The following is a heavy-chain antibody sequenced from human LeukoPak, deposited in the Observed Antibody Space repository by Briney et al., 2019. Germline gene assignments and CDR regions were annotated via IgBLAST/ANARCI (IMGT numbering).Heavy chain of an antibody. CDR1: GGTFSGYA. CDR2: IIPIFGTA. CDR3: ARGPHIAVADPYNWFDP. D-gene: IGHD6-19*01. V-gene: IGHV1-69*13. J-gene: IGHJ5*02. Sequence: ASVKVSCKASGGTFSGYAISWVRQAPGQGLEWMGGIIPIFGTANYAQKFQGRVTITADESTSTAYMELSSLRSEDTAVYYCARGPHIAVADPYNWFDPWGQGTLVTVSS.